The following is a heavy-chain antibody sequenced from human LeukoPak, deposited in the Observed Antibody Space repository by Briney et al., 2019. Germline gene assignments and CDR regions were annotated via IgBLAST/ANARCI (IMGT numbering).Heavy chain of an antibody. CDR2: INHSGST. CDR1: GGSFSGYY. V-gene: IGHV4-34*01. J-gene: IGHJ4*02. Sequence: PSETLSLTCAVYGGSFSGYYWSWIRQPPGKGLEWIGEINHSGSTNYNPSLKSRVTISVDTSKNQFSLKPSSVTAADTAVYYCAARFYSSGRTGFDYWGQGTLVTVSS. CDR3: AARFYSSGRTGFDY. D-gene: IGHD6-19*01.